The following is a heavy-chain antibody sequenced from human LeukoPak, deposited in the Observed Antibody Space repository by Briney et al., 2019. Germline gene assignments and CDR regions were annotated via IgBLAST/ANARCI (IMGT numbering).Heavy chain of an antibody. V-gene: IGHV6-1*01. CDR2: TYYRSKLHT. J-gene: IGHJ4*02. CDR1: GDSLSLNIPA. D-gene: IGHD1-7*01. CDR3: ARGKRELGSLLFDS. Sequence: QTLSLTRAFCGDSLSLNIPAWAWVRQSPSRGLEWQGRTYYRSKLHTDYPVSLKSRRTINADTSKNHFSLQLISVTPEDTAVYFCARGKRELGSLLFDSWGQGTLVTVSS.